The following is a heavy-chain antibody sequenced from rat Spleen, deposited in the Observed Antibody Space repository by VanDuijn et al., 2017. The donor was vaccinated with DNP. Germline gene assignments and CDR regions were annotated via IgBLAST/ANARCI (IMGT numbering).Heavy chain of an antibody. J-gene: IGHJ2*01. CDR3: ARRIYYSGGRYFDY. Sequence: EVQLQESGPGLVKPSQSLSLTCSVTGYSITSSYRWNWIRKFPGSKMEWIGHINYSGITTYNPSLKSRISITRDTSKNQFFLQLRSVTTEDTATYYCARRIYYSGGRYFDYWGQGVMVTVSS. D-gene: IGHD1-1*01. CDR2: INYSGIT. CDR1: GYSITSSY. V-gene: IGHV3-1*01.